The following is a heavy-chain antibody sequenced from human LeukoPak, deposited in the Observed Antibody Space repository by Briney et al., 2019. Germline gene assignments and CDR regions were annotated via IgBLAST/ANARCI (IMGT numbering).Heavy chain of an antibody. Sequence: GGSLRLSCAASGFTFSSYGMHWVRRAPGKGLEWVAVIWYDGSNKYYADSVKGRFTISRDNSKNTLYLQMNSLRAEDTAVYYCARDPTWFGESNYYFDYWGQGTLVTVSS. CDR3: ARDPTWFGESNYYFDY. J-gene: IGHJ4*02. CDR2: IWYDGSNK. CDR1: GFTFSSYG. V-gene: IGHV3-33*01. D-gene: IGHD3-10*01.